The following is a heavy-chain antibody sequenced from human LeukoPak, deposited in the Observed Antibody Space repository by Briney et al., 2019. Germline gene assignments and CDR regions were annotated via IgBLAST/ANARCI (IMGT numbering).Heavy chain of an antibody. Sequence: GASVKVSCKASGYTFTSYYMHWVRQAPGQGLEWMGIINPSGGSTSYAQKFQGRVTMTRDMSTSTVYMELSSLRSEDTAVYYCARDRPSYDFWSGYYTPHLDYWGQGTLVTVSS. CDR3: ARDRPSYDFWSGYYTPHLDY. J-gene: IGHJ4*02. CDR2: INPSGGST. V-gene: IGHV1-46*01. D-gene: IGHD3-3*01. CDR1: GYTFTSYY.